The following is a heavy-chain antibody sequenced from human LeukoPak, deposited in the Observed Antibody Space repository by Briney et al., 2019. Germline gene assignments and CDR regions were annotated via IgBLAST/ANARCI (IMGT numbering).Heavy chain of an antibody. J-gene: IGHJ6*02. V-gene: IGHV1-2*02. CDR1: GYTFTSYG. CDR2: INPNSGGT. D-gene: IGHD2-21*02. CDR3: ARAGSRWVTATPTSPDYYYGMDV. Sequence: GASVKVSCKASGYTFTSYGISWVRQAPGQGLEWMGWINPNSGGTKYAQKFQGRVIMTRDTSITTPYMDLIRLTSDDTAIYYCARAGSRWVTATPTSPDYYYGMDVWGQGTTVTVSS.